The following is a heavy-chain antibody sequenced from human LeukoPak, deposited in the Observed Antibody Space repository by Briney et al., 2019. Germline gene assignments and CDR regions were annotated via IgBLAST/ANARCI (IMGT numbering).Heavy chain of an antibody. CDR1: GFTFSSYA. V-gene: IGHV3-30-3*01. Sequence: GGSPRLSCAASGFTFSSYAMHWVRQAPGKGLEWVAVISYDGSNKYYADSVKGRFTISRDNSKNTLYLQMNGLRAEDTAVYYCARDQPRPRYYFDYWGQGTLVTVSS. D-gene: IGHD6-6*01. CDR2: ISYDGSNK. CDR3: ARDQPRPRYYFDY. J-gene: IGHJ4*02.